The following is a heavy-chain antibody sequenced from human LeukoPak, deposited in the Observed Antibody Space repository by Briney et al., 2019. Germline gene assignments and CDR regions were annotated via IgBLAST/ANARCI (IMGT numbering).Heavy chain of an antibody. CDR3: AREKTYYYDSSGYYYFDY. J-gene: IGHJ4*02. V-gene: IGHV4-31*03. Sequence: SETLSLTCTVSGVSISSGGYYWSWIRQHPGKGLEWIGYIYYSGSTYYNPSLKSRVTISVDTSKNQFSLKLSSVTAADTAVYYCAREKTYYYDSSGYYYFDYWGQGTLVTVSS. CDR1: GVSISSGGYY. CDR2: IYYSGST. D-gene: IGHD3-22*01.